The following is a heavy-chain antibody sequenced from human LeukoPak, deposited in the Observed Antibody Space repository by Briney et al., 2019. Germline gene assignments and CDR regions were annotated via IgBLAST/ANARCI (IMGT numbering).Heavy chain of an antibody. Sequence: PGGSLRLSCAASGFTFSSYSMNWVRQAPGKGLEWVSYISSSSSTIYYADSVKGRFTISRDNAKNSLYLQMNSLRAEDTAVYYCAKDLEASPPDSSGAIDYWGQGTLVTVSS. V-gene: IGHV3-48*01. CDR3: AKDLEASPPDSSGAIDY. D-gene: IGHD6-19*01. CDR2: ISSSSSTI. J-gene: IGHJ4*02. CDR1: GFTFSSYS.